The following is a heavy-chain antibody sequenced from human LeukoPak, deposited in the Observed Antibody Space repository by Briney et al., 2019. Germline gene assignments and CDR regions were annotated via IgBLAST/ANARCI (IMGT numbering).Heavy chain of an antibody. CDR3: ARVRTVVPAAFDAFDI. CDR1: GFTFSSYA. J-gene: IGHJ3*02. Sequence: GGSLRLSCAASGFTFSSYAMSWVRQAPGKGLEWVSAISGSGGSTYYADSVKGRFTISRDNSKNTLYLQMNSLRAEDTAVYYCARVRTVVPAAFDAFDIWGQGTMVTVSS. V-gene: IGHV3-23*01. D-gene: IGHD2-2*01. CDR2: ISGSGGST.